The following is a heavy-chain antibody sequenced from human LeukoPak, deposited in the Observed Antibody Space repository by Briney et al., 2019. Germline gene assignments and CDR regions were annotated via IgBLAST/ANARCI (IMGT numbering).Heavy chain of an antibody. CDR3: ARDQRYCSSTSCYKYYYYGMDV. CDR1: GGTFSSYG. Sequence: SVKVSCKASGGTFSSYGISWVRQAPGQGLEWMGRIIPILGIANYAQKFQGRVTMTRDTSTSTVYMELSSLRSEDTAVYYCARDQRYCSSTSCYKYYYYGMDVWGQGTTVTVSS. CDR2: IIPILGIA. V-gene: IGHV1-69*04. J-gene: IGHJ6*02. D-gene: IGHD2-2*01.